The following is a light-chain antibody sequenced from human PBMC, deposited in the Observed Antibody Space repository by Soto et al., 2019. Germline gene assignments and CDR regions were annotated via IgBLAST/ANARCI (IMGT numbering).Light chain of an antibody. CDR1: QSLSSKY. CDR2: DAS. CDR3: QQFSSYPLT. J-gene: IGKJ4*01. V-gene: IGKV3-20*01. Sequence: EIVLTQSPCTLSLSPGERSTLSFRASQSLSSKYLAWYQQRPGQSPRLLIYDASSRATGIPDRFSGGGSGTDFTLTISRLEPEDFAVYYCQQFSSYPLTFGGGTKVDI.